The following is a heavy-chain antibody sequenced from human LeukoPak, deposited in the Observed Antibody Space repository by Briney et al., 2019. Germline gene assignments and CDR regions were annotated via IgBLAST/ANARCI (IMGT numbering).Heavy chain of an antibody. V-gene: IGHV3-23*05. J-gene: IGHJ4*02. CDR3: ARDTRDGYNFDY. Sequence: GSLRLSCEASGFPFSTFWMIWVRQAPGKGLDWVSGIYKNGRERYADSVKGRFTISRDNSKNTLYLQMNNLREEDTAIYYCARDTRDGYNFDYWGQGTLVTVSS. D-gene: IGHD5-24*01. CDR2: IYKNGRER. CDR1: GFPFSTFW.